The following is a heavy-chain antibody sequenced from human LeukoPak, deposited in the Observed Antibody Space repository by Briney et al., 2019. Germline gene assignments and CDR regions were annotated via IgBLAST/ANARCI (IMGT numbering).Heavy chain of an antibody. Sequence: GASVKVSCKASGYTFTTYAMHWVRQAPGQRLEWMGWINVGNGNTKYSQKFQGRVTITRDTSASTAYMELSSLRSEDTAVYYCARPTVTTVNAFDIWGQGTLVTVSS. D-gene: IGHD4-17*01. CDR3: ARPTVTTVNAFDI. V-gene: IGHV1-3*01. CDR1: GYTFTTYA. J-gene: IGHJ4*02. CDR2: INVGNGNT.